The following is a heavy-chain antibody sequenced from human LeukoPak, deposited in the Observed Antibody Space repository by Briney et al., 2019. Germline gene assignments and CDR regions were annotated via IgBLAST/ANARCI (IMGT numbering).Heavy chain of an antibody. V-gene: IGHV3-30*02. Sequence: PGGPLRLSCAASVFTFSSYGMHCVRQAPGKGLEGGAFIRYEGSNKYYADPVKGRFTIPRDNSKNTLYLQKNSQRAEDTAVYYCARGLATIYGMDVWGQGTTVTVSS. CDR3: ARGLATIYGMDV. D-gene: IGHD5-12*01. CDR1: VFTFSSYG. J-gene: IGHJ6*02. CDR2: IRYEGSNK.